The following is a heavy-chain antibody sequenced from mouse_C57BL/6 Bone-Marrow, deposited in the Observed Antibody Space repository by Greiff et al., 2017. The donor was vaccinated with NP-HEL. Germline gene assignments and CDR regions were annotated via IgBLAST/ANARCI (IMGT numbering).Heavy chain of an antibody. CDR1: DYAFSSYW. CDR3: ARGDYGSSRFGYAMDY. Sequence: VKLVESGAELVKPGASVKISCKTSDYAFSSYWMNWVKQRPGKGLEWIGQIYPGDGDTNYNGKFKGKATLTAAKSSSTVYMQLSSLTSEDSAVYLCARGDYGSSRFGYAMDYWGQGTSVTVSS. D-gene: IGHD1-1*01. J-gene: IGHJ4*01. V-gene: IGHV1-80*01. CDR2: IYPGDGDT.